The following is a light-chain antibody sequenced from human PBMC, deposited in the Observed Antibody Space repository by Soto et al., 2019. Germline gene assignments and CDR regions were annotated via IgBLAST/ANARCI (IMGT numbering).Light chain of an antibody. V-gene: IGLV2-23*01. Sequence: QSALIQPASVSGSPGQSITLSCTGTISDIGSYDRVSWYQRHPGRAPKLMIYEDTRRPSGISNRFSGSKSGITASLTISGLQAEDEADYYCCSYSGSDIYVVFGGGTKLTVL. CDR3: CSYSGSDIYVV. CDR2: EDT. CDR1: ISDIGSYDR. J-gene: IGLJ2*01.